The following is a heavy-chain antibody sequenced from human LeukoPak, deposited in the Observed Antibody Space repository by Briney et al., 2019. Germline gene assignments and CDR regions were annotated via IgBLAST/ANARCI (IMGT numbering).Heavy chain of an antibody. D-gene: IGHD2-21*01. J-gene: IGHJ4*02. CDR2: ISAYNGNT. Sequence: GASVKVPCKASGYTFTSYGISWVRQAPGQGLEWMGWISAYNGNTNYAQKLQGRVTMTTDTSTSTAYMELRSLRSDDTAVYYCARDQGSDVLWWSLQPDYFDYWGQGTLVTVSS. CDR3: ARDQGSDVLWWSLQPDYFDY. V-gene: IGHV1-18*01. CDR1: GYTFTSYG.